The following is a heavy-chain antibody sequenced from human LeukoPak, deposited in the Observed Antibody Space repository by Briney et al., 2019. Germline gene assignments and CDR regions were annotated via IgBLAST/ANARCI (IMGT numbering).Heavy chain of an antibody. CDR2: ISAYNGNT. V-gene: IGHV1-18*01. J-gene: IGHJ6*02. D-gene: IGHD3-10*01. CDR3: ARAVLLWFGEFPMDV. CDR1: GYTFTSYG. Sequence: ASVKVSCKASGYTFTSYGISWVRQAPGQGLEWMGWISAYNGNTNYAQELQGRVTMTTDTSTSTAYMELGSLRSDDTAVYYCARAVLLWFGEFPMDVWGQGTTVTVSS.